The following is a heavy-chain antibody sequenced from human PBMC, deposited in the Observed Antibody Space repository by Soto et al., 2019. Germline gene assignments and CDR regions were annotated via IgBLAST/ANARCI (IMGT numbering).Heavy chain of an antibody. Sequence: VGSLRLSCAASGFTFSSYGMHWVRQAPGKGLEWVAVIWYDGSNKYYADSVKGRFTISRDNSKNTLYLQMNSLRAEDTAVYYCARCLRSPRAPAGFSLSYGMDVWGQGTTVTVS. CDR3: ARCLRSPRAPAGFSLSYGMDV. D-gene: IGHD3-10*01. CDR2: IWYDGSNK. J-gene: IGHJ6*02. CDR1: GFTFSSYG. V-gene: IGHV3-33*01.